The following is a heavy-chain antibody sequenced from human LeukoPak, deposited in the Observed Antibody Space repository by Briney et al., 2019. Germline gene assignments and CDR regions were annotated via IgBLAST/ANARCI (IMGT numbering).Heavy chain of an antibody. V-gene: IGHV4-39*02. CDR2: IYYSGST. CDR3: AKEIAAAGTSDFNWFDP. J-gene: IGHJ5*02. Sequence: SETLSLTCTVSGGSISSSSYYWGWIRQPPGKGLEWIGSIYYSGSTYYNPSLESRVTISVDTSKNQFSPKLSSVTAADTAVYYCAKEIAAAGTSDFNWFDPWGQGTLVTVSS. D-gene: IGHD6-13*01. CDR1: GGSISSSSYY.